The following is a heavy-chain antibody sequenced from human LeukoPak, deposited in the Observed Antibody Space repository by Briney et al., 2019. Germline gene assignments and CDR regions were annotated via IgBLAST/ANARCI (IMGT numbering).Heavy chain of an antibody. CDR3: ARWNEGCDY. V-gene: IGHV4-59*01. D-gene: IGHD1-1*01. J-gene: IGHJ4*02. Sequence: PSETLSLTCTVSGGSISDYYWIWIRQPPGKGQEWIGDIYSSGSTNYNPSLKSRVTISVDTSKNQFSLKLRSVTAADTAVYYCARWNEGCDYWGQGTLVTVSS. CDR2: IYSSGST. CDR1: GGSISDYY.